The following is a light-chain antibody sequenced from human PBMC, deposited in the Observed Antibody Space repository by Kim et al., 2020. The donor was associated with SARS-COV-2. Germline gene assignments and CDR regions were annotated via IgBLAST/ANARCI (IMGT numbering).Light chain of an antibody. CDR1: QGFSGW. CDR2: AAS. J-gene: IGKJ4*01. V-gene: IGKV1-12*01. Sequence: DIQMTQSPSSVSASLGDRVTITCRASQGFSGWLAWYQQKSGRAPKLLIAAASSLQSGVPSRFSGSASETDFTLTISSLQPEYFATYYCQQSNGFLITFDGGTKVYIK. CDR3: QQSNGFLIT.